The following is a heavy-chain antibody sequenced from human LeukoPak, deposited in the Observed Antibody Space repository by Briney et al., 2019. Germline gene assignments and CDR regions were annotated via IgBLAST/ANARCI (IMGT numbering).Heavy chain of an antibody. D-gene: IGHD3-22*01. V-gene: IGHV3-33*01. J-gene: IGHJ6*03. CDR1: GFTFSSYG. Sequence: PGGSLRLPCAASGFTFSSYGMHWVRQAPGKGLEWVALIWYDGSNKYYADSVKGRFTISRDNSKNTLYLQMNSLRAEDTAVYYCARARDSSGYYYYYYMDVWGKGTTVTVSS. CDR3: ARARDSSGYYYYYYMDV. CDR2: IWYDGSNK.